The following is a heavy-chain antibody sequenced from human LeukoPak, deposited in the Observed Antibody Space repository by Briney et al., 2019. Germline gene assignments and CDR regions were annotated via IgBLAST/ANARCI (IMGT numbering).Heavy chain of an antibody. Sequence: SVKVSCKASGGTFSKFGTSWVRQAPGEGLEWMGGIIPMFGATNYAQKFQARVTITPDESTTTAHMELISLTSDDTAVYCCATEGPNYYMDVWGKGTTVTVSS. CDR2: IIPMFGAT. J-gene: IGHJ6*03. CDR1: GGTFSKFG. CDR3: ATEGPNYYMDV. V-gene: IGHV1-69*13.